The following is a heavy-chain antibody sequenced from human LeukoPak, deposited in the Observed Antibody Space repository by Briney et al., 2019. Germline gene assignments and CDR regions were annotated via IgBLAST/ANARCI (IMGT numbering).Heavy chain of an antibody. CDR3: ATDPLDYYDSSGYSDGGSWYDC. J-gene: IGHJ4*02. CDR1: GGSISSSSYY. V-gene: IGHV4-39*01. Sequence: SETLSLTCTVSGGSISSSSYYWGWIRQPPGKGLEWIGSIYYSGSTYYNPSLKSRVTISVDTSKNQFSLKLSSVTAADTAVYYCATDPLDYYDSSGYSDGGSWYDCWGQGTLVTVSS. CDR2: IYYSGST. D-gene: IGHD3-22*01.